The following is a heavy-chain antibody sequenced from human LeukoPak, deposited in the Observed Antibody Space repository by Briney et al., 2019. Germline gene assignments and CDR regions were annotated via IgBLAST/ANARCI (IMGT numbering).Heavy chain of an antibody. J-gene: IGHJ4*02. CDR3: ARNGGNSDYDY. CDR2: IYHNGAT. CDR1: GGSISSSSSIC. Sequence: SEPLSLTCAVSGGSISSSSSICWTWVRQPPGEGLEWVGEIYHNGATNYNPSLKSRVTLLLDKSKNQFSLRLNSVTAADTAVYYCARNGGNSDYDYWGQGTLVTVSA. V-gene: IGHV4-4*02. D-gene: IGHD4-23*01.